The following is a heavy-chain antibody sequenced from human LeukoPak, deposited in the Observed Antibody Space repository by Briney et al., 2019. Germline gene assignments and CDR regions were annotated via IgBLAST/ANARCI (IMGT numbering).Heavy chain of an antibody. J-gene: IGHJ4*02. CDR1: GGSISSGDYS. D-gene: IGHD2-2*01. CDR3: ARDRTTYCSSTSCYGFDY. CDR2: IYYSGST. Sequence: SQTLSLTCTVSGGSISSGDYSWSWIRQPPGKGLEWIGYIYYSGSTYYNPSLKSRVTISVDTSKNQFSLKLSSVTAADTAVYYCARDRTTYCSSTSCYGFDYWGQGTLVTVSS. V-gene: IGHV4-30-4*01.